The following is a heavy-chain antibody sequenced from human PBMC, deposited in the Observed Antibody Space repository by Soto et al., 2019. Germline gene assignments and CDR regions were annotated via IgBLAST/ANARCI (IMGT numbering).Heavy chain of an antibody. D-gene: IGHD3-22*01. V-gene: IGHV4-59*08. Sequence: PSETLSLTCTVSGGSISSYYWSWIRPPPGKGLEWIGCINYSGSIIYNPSLKSRLTIFVDTSKNQFSLKLSSVTATDTAVYYCASQHYYDSSGYYVVYWGQGTLVTVSS. CDR2: INYSGSI. J-gene: IGHJ4*02. CDR3: ASQHYYDSSGYYVVY. CDR1: GGSISSYY.